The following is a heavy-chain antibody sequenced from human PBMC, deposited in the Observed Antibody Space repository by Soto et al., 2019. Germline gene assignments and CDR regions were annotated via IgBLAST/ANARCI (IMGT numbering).Heavy chain of an antibody. J-gene: IGHJ6*02. V-gene: IGHV3-21*01. CDR2: ISSSSSYI. Sequence: VGSLRLSGAASGFTFSGNSMNWVRQAPGKGREWVSSISSSSSYIYYADSVKGRFTISRDNAKNSLYLQMNSLRAEDTAVYYCARDPVIYCSSSSCYNRDYYYYGMDVWGQGTTVTVSS. CDR1: GFTFSGNS. CDR3: ARDPVIYCSSSSCYNRDYYYYGMDV. D-gene: IGHD2-2*02.